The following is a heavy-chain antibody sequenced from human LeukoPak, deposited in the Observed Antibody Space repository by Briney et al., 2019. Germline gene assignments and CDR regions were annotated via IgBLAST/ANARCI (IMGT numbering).Heavy chain of an antibody. CDR2: MFYRGGT. J-gene: IGHJ3*01. CDR3: ARIGGWYYNAFDL. D-gene: IGHD6-19*01. CDR1: GGSITNYY. Sequence: SETLSLTCVVSGGSITNYYWSWIRQAPGKGLECIGYMFYRGGTYYNPSLESRVTISTETSRNQFSLEMTSVTAADTAVYYCARIGGWYYNAFDLWGQGIRVTVSS. V-gene: IGHV4-59*01.